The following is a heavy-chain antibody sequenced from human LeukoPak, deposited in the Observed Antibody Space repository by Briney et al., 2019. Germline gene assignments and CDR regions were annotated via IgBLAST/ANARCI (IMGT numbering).Heavy chain of an antibody. J-gene: IGHJ4*02. D-gene: IGHD5-24*01. CDR1: GYTFTGYY. V-gene: IGHV1-2*02. CDR3: ARNRWLQPRDLDY. Sequence: GASVKVSCKASGYTFTGYYMHWVRQAPGQGLEWMGWINPNSGGTNYAQKFQGRVTMTRDTSISTACMELSRLRSDDTAVYYCARNRWLQPRDLDYWGQGTLVTVSS. CDR2: INPNSGGT.